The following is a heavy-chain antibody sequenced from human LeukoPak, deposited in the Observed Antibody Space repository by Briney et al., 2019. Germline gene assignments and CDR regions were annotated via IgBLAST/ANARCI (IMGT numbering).Heavy chain of an antibody. CDR1: GYTFNNNG. J-gene: IGHJ4*02. D-gene: IGHD3-10*01. Sequence: ASVKVSCKASGYTFNNNGISWVRQAPGQGLEWMGWISAYNGDTNYAQKLQGRVTMTTDTSTSTAYTEVRSLRSDDTAVYYCARDGRFGELFDYWGQGTLVTVSS. CDR2: ISAYNGDT. V-gene: IGHV1-18*01. CDR3: ARDGRFGELFDY.